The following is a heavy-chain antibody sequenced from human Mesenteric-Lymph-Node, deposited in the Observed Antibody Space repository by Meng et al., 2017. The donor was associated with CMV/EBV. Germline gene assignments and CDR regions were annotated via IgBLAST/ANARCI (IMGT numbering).Heavy chain of an antibody. CDR3: ARDGTYHTSPFDY. D-gene: IGHD2-2*01. V-gene: IGHV4-31*03. CDR1: GGCISSGGYY. J-gene: IGHJ4*02. CDR2: IYYSGST. Sequence: TVSGGCISSGGYYWSWIRQPPGKVLEWIGYIYYSGSTYYNPSLKSRVTISVDTSKNQFSLKLSSVTAADTAVYYCARDGTYHTSPFDYWGQGTLVTVS.